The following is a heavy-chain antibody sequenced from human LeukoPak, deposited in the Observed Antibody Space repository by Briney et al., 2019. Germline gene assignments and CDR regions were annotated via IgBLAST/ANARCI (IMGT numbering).Heavy chain of an antibody. Sequence: PGGSLRLSCAASGFTFSNYSMNWVRQAPGKGLEWVSSISSSSSYIYYADSVKGRFTISRDNAKNSLYLQMNSLRAEDTALYYCARAAPTRTMIGSGADYWGQGTLVTVSS. J-gene: IGHJ4*02. CDR3: ARAAPTRTMIGSGADY. CDR1: GFTFSNYS. V-gene: IGHV3-21*01. CDR2: ISSSSSYI. D-gene: IGHD3-22*01.